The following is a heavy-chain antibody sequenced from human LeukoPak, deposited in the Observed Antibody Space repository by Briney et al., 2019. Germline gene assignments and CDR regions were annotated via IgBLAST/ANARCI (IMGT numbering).Heavy chain of an antibody. J-gene: IGHJ6*03. CDR1: GFTFSSYA. D-gene: IGHD2-2*01. Sequence: GGSLRLSCAPSGFTFSSYAMNWVRQAPGKGLEWVSGISGSGGSTFYADSVKGRFTISRDNSKNTLFLQMNSLRAEDTAFYYCAKAPSAISSSWHYYYYMDVWGKGTTVTVSS. CDR2: ISGSGGST. V-gene: IGHV3-23*01. CDR3: AKAPSAISSSWHYYYYMDV.